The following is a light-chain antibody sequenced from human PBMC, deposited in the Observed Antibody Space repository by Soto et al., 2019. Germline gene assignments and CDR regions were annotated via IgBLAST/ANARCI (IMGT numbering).Light chain of an antibody. Sequence: EIVMTQSPATLSVSPGERATLSCRASQSVSSNLAWYQQKPGQAPRLLIYGASTRATGIPARFSGSGSGTEFTLTISSLQSEDFAVSYCQQYNNSPRTFGQGTKVEIK. CDR3: QQYNNSPRT. V-gene: IGKV3-15*01. CDR1: QSVSSN. CDR2: GAS. J-gene: IGKJ1*01.